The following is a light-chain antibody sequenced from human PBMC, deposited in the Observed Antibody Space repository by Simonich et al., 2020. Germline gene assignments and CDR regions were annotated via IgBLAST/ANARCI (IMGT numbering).Light chain of an antibody. CDR3: SSYTSSSTWV. CDR2: DVS. Sequence: QSALTQPASVSGSPGQSITISCTGTSSDVGRYNYVSWYQQHPDKAPKLMIYDVSKRPSGVSNRFSGSKSGNTASLTISGLQAEDEADYYCSSYTSSSTWVFGGGTKLTVL. CDR1: SSDVGRYNY. J-gene: IGLJ3*02. V-gene: IGLV2-14*01.